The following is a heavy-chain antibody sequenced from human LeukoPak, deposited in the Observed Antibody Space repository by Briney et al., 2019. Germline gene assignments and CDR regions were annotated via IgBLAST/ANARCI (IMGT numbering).Heavy chain of an antibody. CDR2: INHSGST. CDR3: ARGGVYPAAGMTWFDP. CDR1: GGSFSGYY. J-gene: IGHJ5*02. V-gene: IGHV4-34*01. D-gene: IGHD6-13*01. Sequence: PSETLSLTCAAYGGSFSGYYWSWIRQPPGKGLEWIGEINHSGSTNYNPSLKSRVTISVDTSKNQFSLKLSSVTAADTAVYYCARGGVYPAAGMTWFDPWGQGTLVTVSS.